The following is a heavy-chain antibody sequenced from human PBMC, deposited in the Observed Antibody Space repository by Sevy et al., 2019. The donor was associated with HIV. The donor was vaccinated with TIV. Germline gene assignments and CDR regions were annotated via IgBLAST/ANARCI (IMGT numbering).Heavy chain of an antibody. J-gene: IGHJ4*02. CDR3: AKESVSWYLDF. D-gene: IGHD6-13*01. CDR2: ISYDGDSK. Sequence: GGSLRLSCAASGFTFSRNGMHWVRQVPGKGLEGGALISYDGDSKNYADSVKGRFTISSDNSKNTVYLHMNSLRSEDTAVYYCAKESVSWYLDFWGQGTLVTVSS. V-gene: IGHV3-30*18. CDR1: GFTFSRNG.